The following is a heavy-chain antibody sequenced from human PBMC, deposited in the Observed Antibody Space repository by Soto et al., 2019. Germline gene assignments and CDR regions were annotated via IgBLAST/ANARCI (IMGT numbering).Heavy chain of an antibody. CDR3: ARGLEGLDYGDYYFDY. V-gene: IGHV1-8*01. D-gene: IGHD4-17*01. Sequence: ASVKVSCKASGYTFTSYDINWVRQATGQGLEWMGWMNPNSGNTGYAQKFQGRVTMTRNTSISTAYMELSSLRSEDTAVYYCARGLEGLDYGDYYFDYWGQGTLVTVSS. CDR2: MNPNSGNT. CDR1: GYTFTSYD. J-gene: IGHJ4*02.